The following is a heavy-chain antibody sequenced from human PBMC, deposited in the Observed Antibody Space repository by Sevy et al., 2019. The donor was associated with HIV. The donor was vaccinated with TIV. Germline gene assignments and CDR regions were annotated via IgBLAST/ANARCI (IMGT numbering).Heavy chain of an antibody. CDR2: VYHSGAT. CDR1: GGSISIGDYY. J-gene: IGHJ4*02. D-gene: IGHD4-17*01. V-gene: IGHV4-30-4*01. CDR3: ARGQGDGDRSTPPFDY. Sequence: SETLSLTCTVSGGSISIGDYYWSWIRQPPGKGLEWIGYVYHSGATHYNPSLRSPVTMSIDTSKTQFSLMLSSVTAAAAAVYYCARGQGDGDRSTPPFDYWGLGTLVTVSS.